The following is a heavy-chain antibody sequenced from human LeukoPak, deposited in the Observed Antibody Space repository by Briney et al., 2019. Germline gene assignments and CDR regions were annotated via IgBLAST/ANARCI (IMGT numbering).Heavy chain of an antibody. V-gene: IGHV3-23*01. CDR2: ISESDGRT. D-gene: IGHD1-26*01. CDR3: AKDWQIVGA. Sequence: GGSLRLSCAASGFTFSNYVMTWVRQAPGKGLEWVSVISESDGRTFYADSVKGRFTISRDNSKNTLYLQMNSLRAEDTAVYYCAKDWQIVGAWGQGTLVTVSS. CDR1: GFTFSNYV. J-gene: IGHJ4*02.